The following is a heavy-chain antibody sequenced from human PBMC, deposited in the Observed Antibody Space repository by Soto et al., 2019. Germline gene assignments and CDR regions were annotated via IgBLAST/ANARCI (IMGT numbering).Heavy chain of an antibody. CDR2: ISSNSAYV. CDR1: GFTFRSFT. CDR3: TRDASRDSSARGWFDP. V-gene: IGHV3-21*01. D-gene: IGHD6-13*01. J-gene: IGHJ5*02. Sequence: GGSLRLSCAASGFTFRSFTMNWVRQAPGKGLEWVSTISSNSAYVYYTDALRGRFTISRDNAKNSLHLQMNSLRAEDTAVYYCTRDASRDSSARGWFDPWGPGTLVTVSS.